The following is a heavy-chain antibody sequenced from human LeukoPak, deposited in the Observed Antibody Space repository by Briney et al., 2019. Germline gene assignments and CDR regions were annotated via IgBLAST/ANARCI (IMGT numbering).Heavy chain of an antibody. CDR2: INHSGST. D-gene: IGHD3-10*01. CDR1: GGSFSGYY. CDR3: ARAGYYYYGMDV. J-gene: IGHJ6*02. Sequence: SETLSLTCAVYGGSFSGYYWSWIRQPPGKGLEWIGEINHSGSTNYNPSLKSRVTISVDTSKNQFSLKLSSVTAADTAVYYCARAGYYYYGMDVWGQGTTVTISS. V-gene: IGHV4-34*01.